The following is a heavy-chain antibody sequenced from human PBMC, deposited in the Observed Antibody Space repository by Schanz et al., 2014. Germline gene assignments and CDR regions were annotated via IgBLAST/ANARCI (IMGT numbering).Heavy chain of an antibody. CDR3: ARHGPLAGIPLDY. V-gene: IGHV4-39*01. D-gene: IGHD6-19*01. CDR2: VFYTGTT. Sequence: QVQLPESGPGLVKPSETLSLTCTVSGGSVSNNRYSWNWVRLPPGKGLEWIGNVFYTGTTYTNPSLGSPLTLSVDTSNNQFSLKLTSGTAADTAVYFCARHGPLAGIPLDYWGRGTLVTVSS. CDR1: GGSVSNNRYS. J-gene: IGHJ4*02.